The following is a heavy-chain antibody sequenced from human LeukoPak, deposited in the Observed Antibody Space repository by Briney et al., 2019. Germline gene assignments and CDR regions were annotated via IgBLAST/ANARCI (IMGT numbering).Heavy chain of an antibody. CDR2: ISYDGSSK. J-gene: IGHJ3*02. CDR1: GFTFSTYA. CDR3: ARARSSYGYGDAFDI. V-gene: IGHV3-30*04. Sequence: PGGSLRLSCAASGFTFSTYAMHWVRQAPGKGLEWVAVISYDGSSKYYADSVKGRFTISRDNSKNTLYLQMNSPRAEDTAVYYCARARSSYGYGDAFDIWGQGTMVTVSS. D-gene: IGHD5-18*01.